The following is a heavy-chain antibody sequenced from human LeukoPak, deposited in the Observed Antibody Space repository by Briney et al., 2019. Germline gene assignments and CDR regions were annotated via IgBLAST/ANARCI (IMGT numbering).Heavy chain of an antibody. CDR1: GFTFSSSW. CDR2: ISRSGRTI. J-gene: IGHJ4*02. D-gene: IGHD5-24*01. CDR3: ASRRRDGYNYHDY. V-gene: IGHV3-48*03. Sequence: PGGSLRLSCAASGFTFSSSWMTWVRQAPGKGLEWVSYISRSGRTIYDADSVKGRFTISRDNAKNSLYLQMNSLRAEDTAVYYCASRRRDGYNYHDYWGQGTLVTVSS.